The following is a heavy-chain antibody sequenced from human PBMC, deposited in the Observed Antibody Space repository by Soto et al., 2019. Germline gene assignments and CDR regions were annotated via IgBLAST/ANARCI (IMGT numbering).Heavy chain of an antibody. J-gene: IGHJ5*02. CDR2: INDGNGYT. D-gene: IGHD2-2*01. V-gene: IGHV1-3*01. Sequence: QIHLVQSGAEVKNPGASVKVSCKASGYSFTTYAMHWVRQAPGQGLEWLGWINDGNGYTQYSQKYQGRGTFSRATSTNTVFLELSSLRSEDTAVYYCSGDDRGGCSKTCYTWFALWGQGTLVTVSS. CDR1: GYSFTTYA. CDR3: SGDDRGGCSKTCYTWFAL.